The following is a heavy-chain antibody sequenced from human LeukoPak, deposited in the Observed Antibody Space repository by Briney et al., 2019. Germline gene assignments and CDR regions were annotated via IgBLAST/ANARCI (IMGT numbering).Heavy chain of an antibody. CDR1: GGSISSGGYY. J-gene: IGHJ4*02. CDR3: ARGSITMVRGVILVSVDY. Sequence: SETLSLTCTVSGGSISSGGYYWSWIRQHPGKGLEWIGYIYYSGSTYYNPSLKSRVTISVDTSKNQFSLKLSSVTAADTAVYYCARGSITMVRGVILVSVDYWGQGTLVTVSS. CDR2: IYYSGST. V-gene: IGHV4-31*03. D-gene: IGHD3-10*01.